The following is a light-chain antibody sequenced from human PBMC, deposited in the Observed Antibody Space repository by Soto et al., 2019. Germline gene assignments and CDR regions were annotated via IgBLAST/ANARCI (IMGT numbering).Light chain of an antibody. V-gene: IGLV1-51*01. CDR2: DNN. J-gene: IGLJ2*01. CDR3: GTWDSSLSAVV. Sequence: QSALTQPPSVSAAPGQKVTISCSGSSSNIGNEYVSWYQQFPGTAPKLLIYDNNERPSGIPDRFSASKSGTSATLGITGLQTGDEADYYCGTWDSSLSAVVFGGGTKLTVL. CDR1: SSNIGNEY.